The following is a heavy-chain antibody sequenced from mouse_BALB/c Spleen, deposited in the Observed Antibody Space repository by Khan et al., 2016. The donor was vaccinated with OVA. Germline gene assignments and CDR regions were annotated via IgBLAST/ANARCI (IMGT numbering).Heavy chain of an antibody. Sequence: VQLQQSGAELARPGASVKMSCKASGYTFTSYSMHWIRQRPGQALEWIGHINPDNNYSNYNQNFKDKATLIVDKSSSTSYMQLSSLTSEDSAVYYCVREGAYQRSDGWFAYWGQGTLVTVSA. CDR3: VREGAYQRSDGWFAY. CDR2: INPDNNYS. J-gene: IGHJ3*01. D-gene: IGHD2-14*01. V-gene: IGHV1-4*01. CDR1: GYTFTSYS.